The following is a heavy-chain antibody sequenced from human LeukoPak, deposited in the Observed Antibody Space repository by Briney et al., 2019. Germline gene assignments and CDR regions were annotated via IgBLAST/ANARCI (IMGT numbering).Heavy chain of an antibody. V-gene: IGHV3-7*01. Sequence: GGSLRLSCAASGFTFGTYWMSWVRQAPGKGLEWVANIKQDGSEKYYVDSVKGRFTISRDNAKNSLYLQMNSLRAEDTAMYYCARDSAGNDYWGQGTLVTVPS. D-gene: IGHD6-13*01. CDR1: GFTFGTYW. J-gene: IGHJ4*02. CDR3: ARDSAGNDY. CDR2: IKQDGSEK.